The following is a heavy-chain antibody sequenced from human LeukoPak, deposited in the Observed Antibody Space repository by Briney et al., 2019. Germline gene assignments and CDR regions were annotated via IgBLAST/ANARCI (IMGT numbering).Heavy chain of an antibody. CDR3: ASDYYDSSGYPEPFDY. V-gene: IGHV1-46*01. J-gene: IGHJ4*02. Sequence: GASVKVSCKASGYSFTIYYMHWVRQAPGQGLEWMGIINPSGGSTSYAQKFQARVTMTRDTSTSTVYMELSSLRSEDTAVYYCASDYYDSSGYPEPFDYWGQGTLVTVSS. D-gene: IGHD3-22*01. CDR2: INPSGGST. CDR1: GYSFTIYY.